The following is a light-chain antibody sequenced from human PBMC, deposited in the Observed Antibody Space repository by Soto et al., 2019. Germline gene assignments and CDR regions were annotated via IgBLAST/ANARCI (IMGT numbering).Light chain of an antibody. CDR2: LAS. Sequence: DIQMTQSPSTLSAFVGDRVTITCRASQTISTSVAWYQQKPGKAPKLLIYLASTLQSGVPARFSGSGSATEFTRSISSLQPDDFATYYCQQYGTSSRTFGQGTKVEIK. CDR3: QQYGTSSRT. CDR1: QTISTS. J-gene: IGKJ1*01. V-gene: IGKV1-5*03.